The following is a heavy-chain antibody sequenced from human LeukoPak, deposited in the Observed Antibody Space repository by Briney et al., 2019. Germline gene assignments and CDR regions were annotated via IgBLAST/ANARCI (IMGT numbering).Heavy chain of an antibody. J-gene: IGHJ3*02. CDR3: ARGQRGYNYDGFDM. Sequence: PGGSLRLSCAASGFTFSSYSMNWVRQAPGKGLEWVSYISSSSSTIYYADSVKGRFTISRDNAKNSLYLQMNSLRDEDTAVYYCARGQRGYNYDGFDMWGQGTMVTVSS. CDR1: GFTFSSYS. D-gene: IGHD5-12*01. V-gene: IGHV3-48*02. CDR2: ISSSSSTI.